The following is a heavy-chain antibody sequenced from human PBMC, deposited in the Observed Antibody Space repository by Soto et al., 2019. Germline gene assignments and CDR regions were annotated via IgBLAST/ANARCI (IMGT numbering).Heavy chain of an antibody. D-gene: IGHD2-15*01. V-gene: IGHV1-18*01. J-gene: IGHJ4*02. CDR2: ISAYNGNT. CDR3: ARDRGYLAQWDY. CDR1: GYTFTSYG. Sequence: QVQLVQSGAEVKKPGASVKVSCKASGYTFTSYGISWVRQAPGQGLEWMGWISAYNGNTNYAQKLQGXVXIXTYXSTTTAYMELRSLRSDDTAVYYCARDRGYLAQWDYWGQGTLVTVSS.